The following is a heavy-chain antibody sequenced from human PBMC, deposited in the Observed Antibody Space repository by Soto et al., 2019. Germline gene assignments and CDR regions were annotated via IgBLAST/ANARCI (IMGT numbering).Heavy chain of an antibody. J-gene: IGHJ4*02. CDR2: IIPIFGTA. V-gene: IGHV1-69*12. Sequence: QVQLVQSGAEVKKPGSSVKVSCKASGGTFSSYAISWVRQAPGQGLEWMGGIIPIFGTANYAQKFQGRVTSTADESTSTAYMELSSLRSEDTAVYYCARIVGSDGDPGLSSDYWGQGTLVTVSS. D-gene: IGHD4-17*01. CDR3: ARIVGSDGDPGLSSDY. CDR1: GGTFSSYA.